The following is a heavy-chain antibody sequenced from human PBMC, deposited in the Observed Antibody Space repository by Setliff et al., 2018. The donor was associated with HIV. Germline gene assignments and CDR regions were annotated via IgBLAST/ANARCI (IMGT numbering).Heavy chain of an antibody. CDR1: GYSISSGYY. CDR3: ARLGYSGSLVGAFDI. D-gene: IGHD1-26*01. V-gene: IGHV4-38-2*01. CDR2: IYHNGIT. Sequence: SETLSLTCGVSGYSISSGYYWGWIRQPPGKGLEWIGSIYHNGITYYNPSLKSRVTISVDTCQNQFSLKLSSVTAADTAVYYCARLGYSGSLVGAFDIWGQGTMVTVSS. J-gene: IGHJ3*02.